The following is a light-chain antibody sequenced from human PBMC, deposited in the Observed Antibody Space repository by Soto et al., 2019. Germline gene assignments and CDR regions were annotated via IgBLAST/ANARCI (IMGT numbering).Light chain of an antibody. CDR2: AAS. Sequence: DIQMTQSPSSLSASIGDRVTITCRASQGISNYLAWYQQKPGKSPRLLIYAASTLQSGVPSRFSGSGSGTEFTLTISSLQSEDFAIYYCQQYNDWPTYTFGQGTNLEIK. CDR3: QQYNDWPTYT. J-gene: IGKJ2*01. V-gene: IGKV1-27*01. CDR1: QGISNY.